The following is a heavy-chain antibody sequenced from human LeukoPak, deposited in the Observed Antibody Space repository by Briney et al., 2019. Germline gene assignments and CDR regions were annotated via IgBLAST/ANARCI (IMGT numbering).Heavy chain of an antibody. J-gene: IGHJ6*03. CDR3: TRNADTDL. CDR1: GFTFSDHY. D-gene: IGHD1-1*01. V-gene: IGHV3-72*01. CDR2: TRNKANSYTT. Sequence: GGSLRLSCAASGFTFSDHYMDWVRQAPGEGLEWVGRTRNKANSYTTEYAASVKGRFTISRDDSKSTLYLQMNSLKTEDTAVYYCTRNADTDLWGKGTTVTVSS.